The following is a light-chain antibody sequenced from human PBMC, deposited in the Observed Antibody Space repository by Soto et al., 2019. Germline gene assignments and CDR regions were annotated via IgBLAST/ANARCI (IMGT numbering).Light chain of an antibody. CDR3: QQYNSWPPIT. J-gene: IGKJ5*01. Sequence: EIVMTQSPATLFVSPGERATLSCRASQSVSTKLAWYQQKPGQAPRLLIWGASTRATGIPARFSGSGSGTEFTLTISSLQSEDFAVYYCQQYNSWPPITFGQGTRLEIK. CDR1: QSVSTK. V-gene: IGKV3-15*01. CDR2: GAS.